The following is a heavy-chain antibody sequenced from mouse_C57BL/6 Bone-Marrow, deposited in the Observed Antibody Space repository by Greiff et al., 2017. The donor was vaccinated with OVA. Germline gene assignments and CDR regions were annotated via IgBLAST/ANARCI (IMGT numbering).Heavy chain of an antibody. CDR2: IYPYNGVS. Sequence: EVQLQQSGPELVKPGASVKISCKASGYSFTGYYMHWVKQSHGNILDWIGYIYPYNGVSSYNQKFKGKATLTVDKSSSTAYMELRSLTSEDSAVYYGARGLNNCGSSYGFAYWGQGTLVTVSA. V-gene: IGHV1-31*01. CDR1: GYSFTGYY. CDR3: ARGLNNCGSSYGFAY. J-gene: IGHJ3*01. D-gene: IGHD1-1*01.